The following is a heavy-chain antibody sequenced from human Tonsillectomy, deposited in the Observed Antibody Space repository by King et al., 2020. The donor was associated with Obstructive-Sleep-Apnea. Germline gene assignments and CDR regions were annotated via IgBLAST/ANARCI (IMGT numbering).Heavy chain of an antibody. CDR1: RFTFSTYS. Sequence: DVQLVESGGGLVQPGGSLRLSCAASRFTFSTYSMTWVRQAPGKGLEWVSFITSTSSTIFYADSVKGRFTISRDNAESLLYLQMNSLRAEDTAVYYCARDFGKGGTSSLGGGHWFDPWSQGTQVIVSS. CDR2: ITSTSSTI. J-gene: IGHJ5*02. D-gene: IGHD2-2*01. CDR3: ARDFGKGGTSSLGGGHWFDP. V-gene: IGHV3-48*04.